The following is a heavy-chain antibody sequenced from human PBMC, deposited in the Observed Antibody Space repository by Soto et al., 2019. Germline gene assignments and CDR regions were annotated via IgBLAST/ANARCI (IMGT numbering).Heavy chain of an antibody. CDR1: GFVFSTYG. CDR2: ISSDGYKE. D-gene: IGHD3-22*01. CDR3: AKDRRVTSYDSSGLDF. V-gene: IGHV3-30*18. Sequence: GGSLRLSCAASGFVFSTYGMHWVRQAPGKGLEWVALISSDGYKEYYADSVKGRFTISRDNSKNTLYVQMNSLRVEDTAVYYCAKDRRVTSYDSSGLDFWGQGTLVTSPQ. J-gene: IGHJ4*02.